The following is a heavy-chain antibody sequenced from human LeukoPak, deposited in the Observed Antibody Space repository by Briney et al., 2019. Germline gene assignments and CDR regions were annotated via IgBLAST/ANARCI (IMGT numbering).Heavy chain of an antibody. Sequence: PGGSLRLSCAASGFTFSSYSMNWVRQAPGKGLEWVSSISSSSSYIYYADSVKGRFTISRDNAKNSLYLQMNSLRAEDTAVYYCARDPLTYYYDSSGYGPFDIWGQGTMVTVSS. CDR2: ISSSSSYI. CDR1: GFTFSSYS. D-gene: IGHD3-22*01. CDR3: ARDPLTYYYDSSGYGPFDI. V-gene: IGHV3-21*01. J-gene: IGHJ3*02.